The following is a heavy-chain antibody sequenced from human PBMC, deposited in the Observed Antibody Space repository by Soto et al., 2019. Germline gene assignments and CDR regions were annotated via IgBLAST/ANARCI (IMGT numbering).Heavy chain of an antibody. CDR2: ISDSGGST. CDR3: AKGITMVRGLISYYYYGVDV. J-gene: IGHJ6*02. Sequence: EVQLLESGGGLVQPGGSLRLSCAASGFTFSRCAMNWVRQAPGKGLEWVSAISDSGGSTYYADSLKGRFTISRDNSKNTLYLQMNSLRAEDTAVYYCAKGITMVRGLISYYYYGVDVWGQGTTVIVSS. V-gene: IGHV3-23*01. D-gene: IGHD3-10*01. CDR1: GFTFSRCA.